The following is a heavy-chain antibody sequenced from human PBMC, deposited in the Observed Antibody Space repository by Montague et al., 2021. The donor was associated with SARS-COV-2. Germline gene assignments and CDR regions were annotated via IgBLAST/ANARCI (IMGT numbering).Heavy chain of an antibody. CDR1: DDSISSSSYY. CDR3: VRGRSGYFNPLDY. D-gene: IGHD3-3*01. V-gene: IGHV4-39*01. J-gene: IGHJ4*02. CDR2: IYYSGSI. Sequence: SETLSLTCTVSDDSISSSSYYWAWLRQPPGKGLEWIGSIYYSGSIYYNPSLKGRVTISVDTSKKQFSLNLSSVTAADTAVFYCVRGRSGYFNPLDYWGQGTLVTVSS.